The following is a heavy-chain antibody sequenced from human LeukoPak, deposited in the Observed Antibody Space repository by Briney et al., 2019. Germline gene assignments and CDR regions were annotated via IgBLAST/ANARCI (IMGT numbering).Heavy chain of an antibody. CDR1: GFTFSNYW. J-gene: IGHJ6*02. D-gene: IGHD2-15*01. CDR2: ISSSGSTI. CDR3: ARGDKDYYYGMDV. V-gene: IGHV3-11*01. Sequence: GGSLRLSCAASGFTFSNYWMTWVRQAPGKGLEWVSYISSSGSTIYYADSVKGRFTVSRDNAKNSLFLQMNSLRAEDTAVYYCARGDKDYYYGMDVWGQGTTVTVSS.